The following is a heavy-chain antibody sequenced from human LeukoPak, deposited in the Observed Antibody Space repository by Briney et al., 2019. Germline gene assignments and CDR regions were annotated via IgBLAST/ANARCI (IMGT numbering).Heavy chain of an antibody. V-gene: IGHV3-23*01. CDR1: GFTFSSYA. J-gene: IGHJ3*02. D-gene: IGHD1-1*01. Sequence: PGGSLRLSCAASGFTFSSYAMSWVRQAPGKGLEWVSAISGSGGSTYYADSVKGRFTISRDNSKSTLHLQMNSLRAEDTAVYYCARGPLPTTRAFDIWGQGTLVTVSS. CDR2: ISGSGGST. CDR3: ARGPLPTTRAFDI.